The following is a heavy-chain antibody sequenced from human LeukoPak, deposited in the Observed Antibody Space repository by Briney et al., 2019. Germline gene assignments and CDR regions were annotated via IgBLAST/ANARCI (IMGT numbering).Heavy chain of an antibody. D-gene: IGHD3-3*01. CDR3: ARGHGLRFLEWLRGPPPKTNWFDP. CDR1: GYTFTGYY. J-gene: IGHJ5*02. Sequence: ASVKVSCKASGYTFTGYYMHWVRQAPGQGLEWMGWINPNSGGTNYAQKFQGRVTMTRDTSISTAYVELSRLRSDDTAVYYCARGHGLRFLEWLRGPPPKTNWFDPCGQGTLVTVSS. CDR2: INPNSGGT. V-gene: IGHV1-2*02.